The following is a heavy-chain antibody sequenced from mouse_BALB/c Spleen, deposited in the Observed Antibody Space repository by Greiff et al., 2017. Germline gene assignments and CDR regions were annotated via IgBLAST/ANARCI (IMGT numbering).Heavy chain of an antibody. CDR1: GYSITSDYA. V-gene: IGHV3-2*02. CDR2: ISYSGST. D-gene: IGHD2-1*01. CDR3: ARFDYGNFNWYFDV. Sequence: EVQLQQSGPGLVKPSQSLSLTCTVTGYSITSDYAWNWIRQFPGNKLEWMGYISYSGSTSYNPSLKSRISITRDTSKNQFFLQLNSVTTEDTATYYCARFDYGNFNWYFDVWGAGTTVTVSS. J-gene: IGHJ1*01.